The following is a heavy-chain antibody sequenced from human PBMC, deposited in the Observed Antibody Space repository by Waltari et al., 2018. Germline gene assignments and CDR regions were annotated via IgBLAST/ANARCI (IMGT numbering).Heavy chain of an antibody. J-gene: IGHJ4*02. V-gene: IGHV3-48*01. D-gene: IGHD5-18*01. CDR1: GFTFSSYG. Sequence: EVQLVESGGGLVRPGGSLRLSCDASGFTFSSYGMTWVRQAPGKGLEWVSYMSSSSSTIYYADSVKGRFTISRDNAKRSLYLQMNSLRAEDTAVYYCASGSYSYGLGDWGQGTLVTVSS. CDR3: ASGSYSYGLGD. CDR2: MSSSSSTI.